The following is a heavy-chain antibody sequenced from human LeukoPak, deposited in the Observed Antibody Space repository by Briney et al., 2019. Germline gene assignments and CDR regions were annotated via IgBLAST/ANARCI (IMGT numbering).Heavy chain of an antibody. CDR1: GFTFISSW. Sequence: GGSLRLSCAASGFTFISSWMTWVRQAPGKGLEWVGRIRSTPDGGATDYAATVKGRFTISRDDSKNTLYLQMSSLRTEDTAVYYCATDLHFGFCTATSCANYWGQGPLAAASS. CDR2: IRSTPDGGAT. J-gene: IGHJ4*02. D-gene: IGHD2-2*03. CDR3: ATDLHFGFCTATSCANY. V-gene: IGHV3-15*01.